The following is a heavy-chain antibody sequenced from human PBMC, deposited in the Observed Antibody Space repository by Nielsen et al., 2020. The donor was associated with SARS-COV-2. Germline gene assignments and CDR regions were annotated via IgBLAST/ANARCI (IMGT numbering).Heavy chain of an antibody. CDR1: GFTFSTYG. CDR2: ISYDGSNK. Sequence: GESLKISCTASGFTFSTYGMHWVRQAPGKGLGWVAAISYDGSNKYYVDSVKGRFTISRDNSKNTLYLQMGSLREEDTAVYYCAKDWTAIVVVPSGGVDYWGQGTLVTVSS. D-gene: IGHD2-15*01. V-gene: IGHV3-30*18. J-gene: IGHJ4*02. CDR3: AKDWTAIVVVPSGGVDY.